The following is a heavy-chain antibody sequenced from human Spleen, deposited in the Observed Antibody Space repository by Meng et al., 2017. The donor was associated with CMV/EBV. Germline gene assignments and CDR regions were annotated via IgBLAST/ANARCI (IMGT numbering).Heavy chain of an antibody. J-gene: IGHJ4*02. CDR1: GCGFGDSG. CDR2: ISSSSSYI. Sequence: CSASGCGFGDSGIHWVRQASGQGLEWVSSISSSSSYIYYADSVKGRFTISRDNAKNSLYLQMNSLRAEDTAVYYCARWVTTVTTGDYWGQGTLVTVSS. CDR3: ARWVTTVTTGDY. D-gene: IGHD4-11*01. V-gene: IGHV3-21*01.